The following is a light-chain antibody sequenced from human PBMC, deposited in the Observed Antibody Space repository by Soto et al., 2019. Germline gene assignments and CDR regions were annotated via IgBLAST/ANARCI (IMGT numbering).Light chain of an antibody. J-gene: IGKJ4*01. CDR2: GAS. Sequence: EAVMTQSPATLSVSPGERATLSCRASQSVSNTLDWYQQKPGQAPRFLIYGASTTSTGIPARFSGIGSGTEFTLTFSRLQSEDFALYYRQQYYSWPLTFGGGTKVEIK. CDR1: QSVSNT. CDR3: QQYYSWPLT. V-gene: IGKV3-15*01.